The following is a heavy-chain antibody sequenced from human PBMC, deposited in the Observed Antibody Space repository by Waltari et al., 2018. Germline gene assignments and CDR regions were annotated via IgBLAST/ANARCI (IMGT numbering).Heavy chain of an antibody. CDR2: ISGGAVST. CDR1: GFTFSSRA. V-gene: IGHV3-23*04. Sequence: EVQLVESGGGLVQPGGSLRLSCAATGFTFSSRAMSWVRQAPGKGLEWVSTISGGAVSTYYADSVKGRFTISRDNSKNTLYLQMNSLRAEDTAVYYCAKDQVGYWRYMDVWGKGTTVTVSS. J-gene: IGHJ6*03. CDR3: AKDQVGYWRYMDV. D-gene: IGHD2-2*03.